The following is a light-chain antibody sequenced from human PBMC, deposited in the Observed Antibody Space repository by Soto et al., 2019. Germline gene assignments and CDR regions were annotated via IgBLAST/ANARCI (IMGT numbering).Light chain of an antibody. Sequence: EIVLTQSPATLSLSPGERATRACRASQSVSSYIAWYQQKPGQAPRLLIYDASNRATGIPARFSGSGSGTDFTLTISSLEPEDFAIYYCQQRSNWPLVTFGGGTKVEIK. CDR1: QSVSSY. CDR3: QQRSNWPLVT. V-gene: IGKV3-11*01. CDR2: DAS. J-gene: IGKJ4*01.